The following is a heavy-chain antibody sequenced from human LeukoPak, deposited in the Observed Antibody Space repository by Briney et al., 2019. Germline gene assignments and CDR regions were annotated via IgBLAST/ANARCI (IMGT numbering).Heavy chain of an antibody. V-gene: IGHV3-53*04. CDR2: IYSGGST. CDR3: ARGNTMVRGVISGMDV. Sequence: GGSLRLSCAASGFTVSINYMSWARQAPGKGLEWVSVIYSGGSTYYADSVKGRFTISRHDSKNTLYLQMNSLRAEDTAVYYCARGNTMVRGVISGMDVWGQGTTVTVSS. D-gene: IGHD3-10*01. CDR1: GFTVSINY. J-gene: IGHJ6*02.